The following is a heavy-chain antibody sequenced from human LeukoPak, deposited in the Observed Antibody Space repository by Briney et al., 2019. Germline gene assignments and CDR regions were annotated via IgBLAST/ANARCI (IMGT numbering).Heavy chain of an antibody. V-gene: IGHV4-59*01. CDR1: GGSISSYY. D-gene: IGHD3-10*01. CDR2: IYYSGST. Sequence: PSETLSLTCTVSGGSISSYYWSWIRQPPGKGLEWIGYIYYSGSTNYNPSLKSRVTISVDTSKNQFSLKLRSVTAADTAVYFCAREASRAGTYYFDYWGQGTLLTVSS. CDR3: AREASRAGTYYFDY. J-gene: IGHJ4*02.